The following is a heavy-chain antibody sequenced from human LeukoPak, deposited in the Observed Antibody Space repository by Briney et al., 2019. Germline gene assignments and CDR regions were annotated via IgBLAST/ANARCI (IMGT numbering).Heavy chain of an antibody. V-gene: IGHV4-61*02. D-gene: IGHD4/OR15-4a*01. CDR2: VYISGST. CDR1: GGSINSDNYY. Sequence: SETLSLTCTVSGGSINSDNYYWSWVRQPAGKGLEWIGRVYISGSTNYNPSLKSRVTISVDTSKNLFSLKLSSVTAADTAVYYCARDVRDYFDSWGQGTLVTVSS. J-gene: IGHJ5*01. CDR3: ARDVRDYFDS.